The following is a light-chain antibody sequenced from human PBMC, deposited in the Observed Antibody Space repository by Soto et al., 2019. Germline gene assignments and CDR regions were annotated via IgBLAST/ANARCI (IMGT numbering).Light chain of an antibody. J-gene: IGLJ1*01. Sequence: QSALTQPASVSGSPGQSITISCTGTSSDVGSYNLVSWYQQHPGKAPKLMIYEAIKRPSGVSGRFSGSKSGNTASLTISGLQAEDEADYYCCSYAGSSTFYVFGTGTKLTVL. CDR2: EAI. V-gene: IGLV2-23*01. CDR3: CSYAGSSTFYV. CDR1: SSDVGSYNL.